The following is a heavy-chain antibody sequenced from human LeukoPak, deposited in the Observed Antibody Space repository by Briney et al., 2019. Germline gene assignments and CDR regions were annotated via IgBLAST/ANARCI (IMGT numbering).Heavy chain of an antibody. CDR2: IYYSGST. CDR1: GGAIYSYY. J-gene: IGHJ4*02. CDR3: ARGGYYFDY. Sequence: PSETLSLTCSVSGGAIYSYYWSWIRQPPGKGLEWIGYIYYSGSTNYNPSLKSRVTLSVDSSKSHFSLKLSSVTAADTAVYYCARGGYYFDYWGQGTLVTVSS. V-gene: IGHV4-59*01. D-gene: IGHD3-16*01.